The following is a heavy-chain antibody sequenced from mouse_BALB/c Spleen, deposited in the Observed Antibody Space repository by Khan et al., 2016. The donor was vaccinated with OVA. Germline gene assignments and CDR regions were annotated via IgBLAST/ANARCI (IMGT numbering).Heavy chain of an antibody. J-gene: IGHJ3*01. CDR1: GYTFTSYY. V-gene: IGHV1S81*02. CDR3: TRGAPGFAY. CDR2: INPSNGGT. Sequence: QVRLQQSGAELVKPGASVKLSCKASGYTFTSYYMYWVKQRPGQGPEWIGEINPSNGGTNLNEKFKNKASLTVDKSSSTAYMQLSSRTSEDSAVYYCTRGAPGFAYWGQGTLVTVSA.